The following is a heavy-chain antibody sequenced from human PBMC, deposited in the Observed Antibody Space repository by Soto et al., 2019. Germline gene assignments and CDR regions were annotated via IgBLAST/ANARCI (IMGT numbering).Heavy chain of an antibody. CDR1: GGTFSSYA. CDR2: IIPIFGTA. CDR3: ARPLHSSSWYDFEI. D-gene: IGHD6-13*01. V-gene: IGHV1-69*13. Sequence: RASVKVSCKASGGTFSSYAISWVRQAPGQGLEWMGGIIPIFGTANYAQKFQGRVTITADESTSTAYMELSSLRSEDTAVYYCARPLHSSSWYDFEIWGQGTLVTVSS. J-gene: IGHJ4*02.